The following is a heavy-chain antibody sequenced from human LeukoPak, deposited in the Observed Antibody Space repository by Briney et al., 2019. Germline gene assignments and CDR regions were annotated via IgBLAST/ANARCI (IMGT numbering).Heavy chain of an antibody. CDR3: ARDSVEYYYDSSGYCDY. CDR2: ISAYNGNT. J-gene: IGHJ4*02. CDR1: GYTFTSYG. V-gene: IGHV1-18*01. Sequence: ASVKVSCKASGYTFTSYGISWVRQAPGQGLEWMGWISAYNGNTNYAQKLQGRVTMTTDTSMSTAYMELRSLRSDDTAVYYCARDSVEYYYDSSGYCDYWGQGTLVTVSS. D-gene: IGHD3-22*01.